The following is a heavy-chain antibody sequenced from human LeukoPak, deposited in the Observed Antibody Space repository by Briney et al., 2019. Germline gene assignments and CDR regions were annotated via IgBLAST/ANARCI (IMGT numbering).Heavy chain of an antibody. CDR3: AREGYFATSRYAHDAFDV. CDR2: IYSSGGT. V-gene: IGHV3-53*01. CDR1: GFTVSSND. Sequence: GGSLRLSCAVPGFTVSSNDMSWVRQAPGKGLEWVSIIYSSGGTYYADFVEGRFTISRDNSKNTLYLQMNRLRAEDTAVYYCAREGYFATSRYAHDAFDVWGQGTMVAVSS. J-gene: IGHJ3*01. D-gene: IGHD3-22*01.